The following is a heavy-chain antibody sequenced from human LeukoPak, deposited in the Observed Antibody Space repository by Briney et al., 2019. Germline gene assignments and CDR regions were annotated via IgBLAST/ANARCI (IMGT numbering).Heavy chain of an antibody. CDR2: VRNDGTDT. CDR1: GLTFTSHG. J-gene: IGHJ4*02. Sequence: GGSLRLYCTTSGLTFTSHGFHWLRQVVGKRLEWVAFVRNDGTDTYHADSVRGRFSISRDDSKNTLYLQMNSLRAEDTAIYYCARDRGKDYFDSWGQGTQVIVSS. CDR3: ARDRGKDYFDS. V-gene: IGHV3-30*02. D-gene: IGHD4-23*01.